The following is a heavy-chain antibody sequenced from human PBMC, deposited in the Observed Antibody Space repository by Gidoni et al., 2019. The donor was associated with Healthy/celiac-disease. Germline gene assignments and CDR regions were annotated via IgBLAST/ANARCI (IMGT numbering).Heavy chain of an antibody. CDR2: INPSGGST. CDR1: GYTFTSYY. J-gene: IGHJ4*02. D-gene: IGHD3-22*01. V-gene: IGHV1-46*03. CDR3: ACAYYDDSSVFDY. Sequence: QVQLLQSGAEVKKPGASVKVSCNASGYTFTSYYMHCVRQAPGQGLECMGIINPSGGSTRYAEKFQGRVTMTRDTSTSTVYMELSSLRSEDTAVYYCACAYYDDSSVFDYWGQGTLVTVSS.